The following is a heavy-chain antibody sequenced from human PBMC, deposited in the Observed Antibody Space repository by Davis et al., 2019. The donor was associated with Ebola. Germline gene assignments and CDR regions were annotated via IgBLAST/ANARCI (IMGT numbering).Heavy chain of an antibody. CDR3: ARDGPDPIQLWFSYFDY. D-gene: IGHD5-18*01. J-gene: IGHJ4*02. V-gene: IGHV3-30*03. CDR2: ISYDGSNK. Sequence: PGGSLRLSCAASGFTFSSYGMHWVRQAPGKGLEWVAVISYDGSNKYYADSVKGRFTISRDNSKNTLYLQMNSLRAEDTAVYYCARDGPDPIQLWFSYFDYWGQGTLVTVSS. CDR1: GFTFSSYG.